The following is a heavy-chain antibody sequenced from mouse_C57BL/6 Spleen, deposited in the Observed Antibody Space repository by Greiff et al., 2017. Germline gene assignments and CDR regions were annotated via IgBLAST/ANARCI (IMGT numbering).Heavy chain of an antibody. CDR3: ARSEALHYCDY. D-gene: IGHD2-10*01. CDR1: GYSFTSYY. J-gene: IGHJ2*02. V-gene: IGHV1-66*01. Sequence: VQLQQSGPELVKPGASVKISCKASGYSFTSYYIHWVKQRPGQGLEWIGWLYPGSGNTKYNEKFKGKATLTADTSSSTAYMQLSSLTSQDAAVYYCARSEALHYCDYWGQGTSLTVSS. CDR2: LYPGSGNT.